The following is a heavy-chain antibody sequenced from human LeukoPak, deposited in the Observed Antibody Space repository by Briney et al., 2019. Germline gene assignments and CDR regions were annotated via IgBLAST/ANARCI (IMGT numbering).Heavy chain of an antibody. CDR1: GXXXXSYX. CDR2: INTNTGNP. CDR3: ARAFHLDY. J-gene: IGHJ4*02. D-gene: IGHD2-21*01. Sequence: VKVSCKASGXXXXSYXXNWVXXAXGQGLEWMGWINTNTGNPTYAQGFTGRFVFSLDTSVSTAYLQISSLRAEDTAVYYCARAFHLDYWGQGTWSPSPQ. V-gene: IGHV7-4-1*02.